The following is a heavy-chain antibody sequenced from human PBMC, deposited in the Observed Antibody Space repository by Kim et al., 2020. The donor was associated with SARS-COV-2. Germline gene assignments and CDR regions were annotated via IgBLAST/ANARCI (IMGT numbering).Heavy chain of an antibody. V-gene: IGHV3-53*01. Sequence: GGSLRLSCAASGFTVSSNYMSWVRQAPGKGLEWVSVIYSGGSTYYADSVKGRFTISTDNSKNTLYLQMNSLRAKDTAVYFCAGGPIVEAAYDAFDIWGQGTMVTVSS. CDR3: AGGPIVEAAYDAFDI. CDR1: GFTVSSNY. J-gene: IGHJ3*02. CDR2: IYSGGST. D-gene: IGHD1-26*01.